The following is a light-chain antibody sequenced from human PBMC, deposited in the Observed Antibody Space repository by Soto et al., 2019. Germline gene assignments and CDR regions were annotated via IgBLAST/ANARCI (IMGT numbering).Light chain of an antibody. CDR1: QDISNS. V-gene: IGKV1-27*01. CDR2: ATS. J-gene: IGKJ4*01. Sequence: DIQMTQSPSSLSASVGDRVTITCRASQDISNSLAWYQQKPGKVPKVLIYATSILQSGVPARFSGSGSGTDFTRTISSLQPEDVATYYCQNYDSAPLTFGGGTKVEI. CDR3: QNYDSAPLT.